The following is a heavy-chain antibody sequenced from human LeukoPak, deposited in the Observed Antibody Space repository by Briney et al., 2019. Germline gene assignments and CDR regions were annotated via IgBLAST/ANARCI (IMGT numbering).Heavy chain of an antibody. CDR2: ISTSGST. Sequence: SETLSLTCTVSGGSISSYYWGWLRQTAGKGREWIGRISTSGSTNYNPSLKSRVTISVHTSKNQFSLKLSSVTAADTAVYYCARVGPVVVAAYSSIAFDIWGQGTMVTVSS. J-gene: IGHJ3*02. V-gene: IGHV4-4*07. CDR1: GGSISSYY. D-gene: IGHD2-15*01. CDR3: ARVGPVVVAAYSSIAFDI.